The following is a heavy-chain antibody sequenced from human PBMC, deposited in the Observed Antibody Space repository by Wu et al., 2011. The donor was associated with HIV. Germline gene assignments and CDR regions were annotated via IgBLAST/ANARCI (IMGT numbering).Heavy chain of an antibody. J-gene: IGHJ3*01. CDR2: FDPEDGET. D-gene: IGHD5-12*01. CDR3: ATEYRGAFNA. CDR1: EYTLTDLS. V-gene: IGHV1-24*01. Sequence: QVQMVQSGAEVKKPGASVKVSCKVSEYTLTDLSMHWVRQAPGRGLEWMGGFDPEDGETIYAQKFQGRVTMTEDTSTDTAYMELSSLRSEDAAMYYCATEYRGAFNAWGQGTMVTVSS.